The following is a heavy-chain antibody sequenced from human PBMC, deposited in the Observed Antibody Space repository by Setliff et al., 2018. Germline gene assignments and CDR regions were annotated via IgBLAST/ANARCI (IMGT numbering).Heavy chain of an antibody. CDR3: VGRDFSGGDS. CDR2: VYNTGTT. V-gene: IGHV4-39*02. D-gene: IGHD6-25*01. J-gene: IGHJ5*01. CDR1: GDPISNSDYY. Sequence: TLSLTCIVAGDPISNSDYYWGWIRQPPGKGLEWIGRVYNTGTTNYNPSLKSRVTISISADTSNKSFSLNLFSVTAADTAVYYCVGRDFSGGDSWGHGTLVTVSS.